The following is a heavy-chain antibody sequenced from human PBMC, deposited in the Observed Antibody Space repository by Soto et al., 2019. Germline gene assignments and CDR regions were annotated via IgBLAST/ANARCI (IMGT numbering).Heavy chain of an antibody. CDR2: SSNSGTFS. D-gene: IGHD1-1*01. CDR1: GFTFSDYY. CDR3: ARSGDNYNRLDY. V-gene: IGHV3-11*06. J-gene: IGHJ4*02. Sequence: GGSLRLSCEGSGFTFSDYYISWIRQAPGKGLEWISYSSNSGTFSRYADSVKGRFSISRDNTKNLLYLQMNSLRAEDTAVYYCARSGDNYNRLDYWGQGTPVTVP.